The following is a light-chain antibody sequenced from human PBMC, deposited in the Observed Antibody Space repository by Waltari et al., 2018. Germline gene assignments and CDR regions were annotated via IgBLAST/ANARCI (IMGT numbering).Light chain of an antibody. CDR1: QTLSSSH. V-gene: IGKV3-20*01. CDR3: QQYGSPLWS. J-gene: IGKJ1*01. CDR2: RTS. Sequence: EIVLTQSPDTLSLSPGERATLSCRASQTLSSSHLAWYQQKPGQAPRLLIYRTSSRATCIPDRFSGSGSGTDFSLTINRLEPEDSAVYYCQQYGSPLWSFGQGTKVEIK.